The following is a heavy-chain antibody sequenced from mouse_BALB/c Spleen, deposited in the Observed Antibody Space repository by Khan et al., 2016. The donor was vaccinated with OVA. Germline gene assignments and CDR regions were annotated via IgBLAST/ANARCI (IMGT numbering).Heavy chain of an antibody. Sequence: VQLQQSGPEVVNPGASVKISCKASGYTFTDYNMDWVKQSHGKSLEWIGYIFPNNNGTGYNQKFKTKATLTVDISSRTVHMELRSLTSEYSAVYYGARSGYGSFGYWGQGTLVTVSA. CDR1: GYTFTDYN. J-gene: IGHJ3*01. CDR3: ARSGYGSFGY. V-gene: IGHV1S29*02. D-gene: IGHD1-2*01. CDR2: IFPNNNGT.